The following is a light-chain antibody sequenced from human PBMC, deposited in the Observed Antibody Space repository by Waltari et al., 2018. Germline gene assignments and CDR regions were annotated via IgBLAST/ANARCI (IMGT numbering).Light chain of an antibody. CDR2: DVS. CDR3: SSYTSSSTLDVV. J-gene: IGLJ2*01. CDR1: SSDVGGYNY. Sequence: QSALTQPASVSGSPGQSLTISCTGTSSDVGGYNYVSGYQQHPGKAPKLMIYDVSNRPSGVSNRFSGSKSGNTASLTISGLQAEDEADYYCSSYTSSSTLDVVFGGGTKLTVL. V-gene: IGLV2-14*03.